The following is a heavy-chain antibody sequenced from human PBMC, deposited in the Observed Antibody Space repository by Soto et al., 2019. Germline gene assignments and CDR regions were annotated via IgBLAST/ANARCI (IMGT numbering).Heavy chain of an antibody. Sequence: SVKVSPNASGGTFSSYGISWVRPAPGQGLEWMGGIIPIFGTANYAQKLQGRVTITADESTSTAYMELSSLRSEDTAVYYCARHYYYDSSGYYPLYYYGMDVWGQGTTVTVS. V-gene: IGHV1-69*13. J-gene: IGHJ6*02. D-gene: IGHD3-22*01. CDR1: GGTFSSYG. CDR2: IIPIFGTA. CDR3: ARHYYYDSSGYYPLYYYGMDV.